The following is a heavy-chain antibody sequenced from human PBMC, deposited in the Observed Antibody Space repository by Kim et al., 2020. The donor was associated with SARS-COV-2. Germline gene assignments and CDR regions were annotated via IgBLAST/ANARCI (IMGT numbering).Heavy chain of an antibody. V-gene: IGHV1-58*02. CDR3: AASSDFYNSYYDYGMDV. J-gene: IGHJ6*02. D-gene: IGHD3-3*01. CDR1: GFSFHSSA. Sequence: SVKVSCKTSGFSFHSSAMQWVRQARGQRLEWVGWIAVGSGKTIYSQRFQDRVTISADTSTNTGYMQLGSLRAEDTAVYYCAASSDFYNSYYDYGMDVWGQGTTVIVS. CDR2: IAVGSGKT.